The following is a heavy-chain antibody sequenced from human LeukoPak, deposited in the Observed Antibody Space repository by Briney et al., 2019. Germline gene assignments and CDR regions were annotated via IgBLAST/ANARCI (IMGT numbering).Heavy chain of an antibody. V-gene: IGHV3-23*01. CDR2: ISGSGGST. CDR1: GFTFSNYA. Sequence: PGGSLRLSCAASGFTFSNYAMSWVRQAPGKGLDWVSAISGSGGSTYYADSVKGRFTISRDNSKNMLYLQMNSLRAEDTAVYYCAKEGRKTGNTYGYEYDCWGQGTLVTVSS. CDR3: AKEGRKTGNTYGYEYDC. J-gene: IGHJ4*02. D-gene: IGHD5-18*01.